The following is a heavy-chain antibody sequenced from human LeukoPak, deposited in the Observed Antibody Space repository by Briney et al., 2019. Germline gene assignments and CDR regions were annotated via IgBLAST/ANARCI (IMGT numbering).Heavy chain of an antibody. V-gene: IGHV4-31*03. D-gene: IGHD3-10*01. CDR3: ARDPQNYGSGSYD. J-gene: IGHJ4*02. CDR1: GGSISSGGYY. Sequence: SQTLSPTCTVSGGSISSGGYYWSWIRQHPGKGLEWIGYIYYSGSTYYNPSLKSRVTISVDTSKNQFSLKLSSVTAADTAVYYCARDPQNYGSGSYDWGQGTLATVSS. CDR2: IYYSGST.